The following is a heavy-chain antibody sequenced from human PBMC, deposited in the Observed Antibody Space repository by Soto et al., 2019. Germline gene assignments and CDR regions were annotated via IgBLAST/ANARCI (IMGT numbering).Heavy chain of an antibody. Sequence: QVQLQESGPGLVKPSQTLSLTCTVSGGSISTAGYYWSWIRQHPGNVLEWIGYIYYSGSTYYNPSLKGRVTISVDTSQNQFALKLSSVTAADTAVYYCARYGAGSYYPTTFDYWGQGPLVTVSS. CDR3: ARYGAGSYYPTTFDY. D-gene: IGHD3-10*01. J-gene: IGHJ4*02. CDR1: GGSISTAGYY. V-gene: IGHV4-31*03. CDR2: IYYSGST.